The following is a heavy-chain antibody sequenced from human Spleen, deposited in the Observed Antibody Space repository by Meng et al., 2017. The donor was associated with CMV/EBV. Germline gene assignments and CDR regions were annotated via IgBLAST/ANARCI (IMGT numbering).Heavy chain of an antibody. J-gene: IGHJ4*02. V-gene: IGHV4-38-2*02. CDR2: IYHSGRS. D-gene: IGHD2-2*01. Sequence: SETLSLTCTVSGYSISNGYYWAWIRQPPGKGLECIGSIYHSGRSPYNPSLKSRVTISVDTSKNQFSLKLSSVTATDTAVYYCARVLEYCSSTSCPYYFDYWGLGTLVTVSS. CDR3: ARVLEYCSSTSCPYYFDY. CDR1: GYSISNGYY.